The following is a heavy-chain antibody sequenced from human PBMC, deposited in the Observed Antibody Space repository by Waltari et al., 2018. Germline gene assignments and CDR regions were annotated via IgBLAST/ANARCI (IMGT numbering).Heavy chain of an antibody. CDR3: ARDRGAVAGTGLYYGMDV. CDR2: IYYSGST. Sequence: QVQLQESGPGLVKPSETLSLTCTVSGGSISSYYWSWIRQPPGQGLEWIGYIYYSGSTNYNPSLKSRVTISVDTSKNQFSLKLSSVTAADTAVYYCARDRGAVAGTGLYYGMDVWGQGTTVTVSS. CDR1: GGSISSYY. D-gene: IGHD6-19*01. V-gene: IGHV4-59*01. J-gene: IGHJ6*02.